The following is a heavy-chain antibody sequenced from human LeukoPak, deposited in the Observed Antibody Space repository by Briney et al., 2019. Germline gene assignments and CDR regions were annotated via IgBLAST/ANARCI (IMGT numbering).Heavy chain of an antibody. J-gene: IGHJ4*02. V-gene: IGHV4-4*09. Sequence: SETLSLTCTVSGGSISSYYWSWIRQPPGKGLEWIGYIYTSGSTNYNPSLKSRVTISVDTSKNQFSLKLSFVTAADTAVYYSSGSGTDFWSGIDYWGQGTLVTVSS. CDR2: IYTSGST. CDR3: SGSGTDFWSGIDY. D-gene: IGHD3-3*01. CDR1: GGSISSYY.